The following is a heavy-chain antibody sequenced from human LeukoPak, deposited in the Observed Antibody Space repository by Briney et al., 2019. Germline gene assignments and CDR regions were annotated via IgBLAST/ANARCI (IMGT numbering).Heavy chain of an antibody. CDR3: ASQTSGYSGYSSHY. V-gene: IGHV3-23*01. CDR1: GFTFSSYA. J-gene: IGHJ4*02. D-gene: IGHD5-12*01. Sequence: GGSLRLSCAASGFTFSSYAMSWVRQAPGKWLDWVSAISASGGSTSYADSVKGRFTISRDNSKNTLYLQMNSLRAVDTAVYYCASQTSGYSGYSSHYWGQGTLVTVSS. CDR2: ISASGGST.